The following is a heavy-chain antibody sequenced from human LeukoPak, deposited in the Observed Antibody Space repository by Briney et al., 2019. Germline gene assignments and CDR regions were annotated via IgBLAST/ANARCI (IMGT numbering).Heavy chain of an antibody. CDR2: ISTSSSTI. CDR3: ARWGTTTN. V-gene: IGHV3-48*01. D-gene: IGHD1-26*01. Sequence: GGSLRLSCAASGLTFRSYSMNCARQAQGQGLEWISYISTSSSTIYYADSVKGQFTISRDNAKNSLYLQMNSLRADDTAVYYCARWGTTTNWGQGTLVTVSS. CDR1: GLTFRSYS. J-gene: IGHJ4*02.